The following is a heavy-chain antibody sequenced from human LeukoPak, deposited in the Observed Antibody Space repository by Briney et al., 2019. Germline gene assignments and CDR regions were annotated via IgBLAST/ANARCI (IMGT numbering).Heavy chain of an antibody. CDR1: GFTFSDYY. CDR3: ARSWTGIAVAPLNYGMDV. D-gene: IGHD6-19*01. J-gene: IGHJ6*02. V-gene: IGHV3-11*01. CDR2: ISSSGSTI. Sequence: GGSLRLSCAASGFTFSDYYMSWIRQAPGKGLEWVSYISSSGSTIYYADSVKGRFTISRDNAKNSLYLQMNSLRAEDTAVYYCARSWTGIAVAPLNYGMDVWGQGTTVTVSS.